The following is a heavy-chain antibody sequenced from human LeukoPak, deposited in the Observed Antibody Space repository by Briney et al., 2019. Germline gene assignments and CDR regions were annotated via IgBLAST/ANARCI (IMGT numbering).Heavy chain of an antibody. V-gene: IGHV3-23*01. Sequence: PGGSLRLSCAASGFTFSSYAMSWVRQAPGKGLEWVSAISGSGGSTYYADSVKGRFTISRDNSKNTLYLQMNSLRAEDTAVYYCAKGEPRGSSSWYFGDYWGQGTLVTVSS. J-gene: IGHJ4*02. CDR1: GFTFSSYA. CDR3: AKGEPRGSSSWYFGDY. D-gene: IGHD6-13*01. CDR2: ISGSGGST.